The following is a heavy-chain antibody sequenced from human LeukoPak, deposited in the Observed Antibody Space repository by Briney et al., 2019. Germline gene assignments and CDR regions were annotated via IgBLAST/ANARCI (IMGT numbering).Heavy chain of an antibody. D-gene: IGHD5-12*01. V-gene: IGHV4-30-2*01. J-gene: IGHJ4*02. CDR2: IFHTGNT. CDR3: ARGNSDYPYFFDY. Sequence: SETLSLTCAVSGGSIGGAVYSWNWIRQPPGKGLEWLGYIFHTGNTYYSPSLKSRVTISVDRSTNQFSLKLSSLTATDTAMYFCARGNSDYPYFFDYWGQGALVTVSS. CDR1: GGSIGGAVYS.